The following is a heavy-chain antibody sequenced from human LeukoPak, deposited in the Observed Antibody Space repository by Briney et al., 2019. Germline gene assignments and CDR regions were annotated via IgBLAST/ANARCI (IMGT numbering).Heavy chain of an antibody. V-gene: IGHV3-43D*03. CDR3: AKDTYGDGYTEGGIDY. CDR2: ISWDGGST. CDR1: GFTFDDYA. Sequence: GGSLRLSCAASGFTFDDYAMHWVRQAPGKGLEWVSLISWDGGSTYYADSVKGRFTISRDNSKNSLYLQMNSLRAEDTALYYCAKDTYGDGYTEGGIDYWGQGTQVTVSS. J-gene: IGHJ4*02. D-gene: IGHD5-24*01.